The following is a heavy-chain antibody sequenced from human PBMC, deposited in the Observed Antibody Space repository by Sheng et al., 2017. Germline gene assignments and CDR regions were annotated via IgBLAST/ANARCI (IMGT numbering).Heavy chain of an antibody. Sequence: QVQLVESGGGVVQPGRSLRLSCAASGFRFRSFAMHWVRQTPDKGLQWVAVISSDGRDKYYAASVKGRFTISRDNSKNTLFVEMNSLRVEDTAMYYCTRDTGANDAFDIWGQGTMVSVSS. CDR3: TRDTGANDAFDI. J-gene: IGHJ3*02. D-gene: IGHD4-4*01. CDR1: GFRFRSFA. CDR2: ISSDGRDK. V-gene: IGHV3-30*03.